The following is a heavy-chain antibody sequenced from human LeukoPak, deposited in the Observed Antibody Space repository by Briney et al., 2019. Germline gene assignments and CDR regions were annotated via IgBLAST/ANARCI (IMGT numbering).Heavy chain of an antibody. Sequence: SETLSLTCDVQNGSFSEYYWIWIRQSPGKGLEWIGEMNYRGGTNYNPSLKSRITISIDMSKNYFSLELQSVTAADTAVYFCAARSGTRRNFYGMDVWAQGTTVIVSS. CDR3: AARSGTRRNFYGMDV. V-gene: IGHV4-34*01. J-gene: IGHJ6*02. CDR2: MNYRGGT. CDR1: NGSFSEYY. D-gene: IGHD1/OR15-1a*01.